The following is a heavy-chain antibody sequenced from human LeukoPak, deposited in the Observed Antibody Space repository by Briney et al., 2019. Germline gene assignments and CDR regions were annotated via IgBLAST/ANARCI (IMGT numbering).Heavy chain of an antibody. CDR3: AKADRGWGVITKD. V-gene: IGHV3-23*01. J-gene: IGHJ4*02. D-gene: IGHD3-10*01. Sequence: PGGSLRLSCAASGFTFSSYAMSWVRQAPGKGREWVSAIGGSGDFTYYAEYVKGRFTISRDNSKKTLYLQMNSLRAEDTAVYYCAKADRGWGVITKDWGQGTLVTVSS. CDR2: IGGSGDFT. CDR1: GFTFSSYA.